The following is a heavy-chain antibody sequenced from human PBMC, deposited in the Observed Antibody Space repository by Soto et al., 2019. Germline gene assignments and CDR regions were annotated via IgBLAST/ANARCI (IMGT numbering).Heavy chain of an antibody. CDR3: ARLIARRSMCDWFDP. V-gene: IGHV4-59*08. Sequence: SETLSLTCTVSGGSISGYYWSWIRQPPGKGLEWIGYIYYSGTTNYNPSLKSRVTISVDTSKNQFSLKLSSVTAADTAVYFCARLIARRSMCDWFDPWGQGILVTVSS. CDR2: IYYSGTT. J-gene: IGHJ5*02. D-gene: IGHD6-13*01. CDR1: GGSISGYY.